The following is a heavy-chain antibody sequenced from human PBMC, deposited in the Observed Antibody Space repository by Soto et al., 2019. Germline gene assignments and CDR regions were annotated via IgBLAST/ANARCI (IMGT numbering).Heavy chain of an antibody. J-gene: IGHJ4*02. D-gene: IGHD2-15*01. CDR3: ARRYGGNFDY. Sequence: PSETLSLTCTVSGGSLSSSDYYWGWIRQPPGTGLEWIGEINHSGSTNYNPSLKSRVTISVDTSKNQFSLKLTSVTAADTAVYYCARRYGGNFDYWGQGTLVTVSS. CDR2: INHSGST. CDR1: GGSLSSSDYY. V-gene: IGHV4-39*07.